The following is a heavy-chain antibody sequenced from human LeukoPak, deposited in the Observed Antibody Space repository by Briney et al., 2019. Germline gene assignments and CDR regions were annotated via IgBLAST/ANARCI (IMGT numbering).Heavy chain of an antibody. D-gene: IGHD6-6*01. V-gene: IGHV4-4*02. CDR3: ASLARGGNWFDP. CDR2: INHSGGT. J-gene: IGHJ5*02. Sequence: SETLSLTCTVSGGSISSSNWWSWVRQPPGKGLEWIGEINHSGGTNYNPSLKSRVTISVDTSKNQFSLKLSSVTAADTAVYYCASLARGGNWFDPWGQGTLVTVSS. CDR1: GGSISSSNW.